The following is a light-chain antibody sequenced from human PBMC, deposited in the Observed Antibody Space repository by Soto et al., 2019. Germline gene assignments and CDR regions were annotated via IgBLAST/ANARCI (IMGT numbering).Light chain of an antibody. CDR3: QQYNNWPPT. J-gene: IGKJ1*01. Sequence: EIVMTQSPATLSVSPGERATLSCRASQSVSGNLAWYQQKPGQAPRLLIYGASTRATGIPARFSGSGSGTECTLTISSLRSEGFAVYYCQQYNNWPPTFGQGTKVEIK. CDR1: QSVSGN. CDR2: GAS. V-gene: IGKV3D-15*01.